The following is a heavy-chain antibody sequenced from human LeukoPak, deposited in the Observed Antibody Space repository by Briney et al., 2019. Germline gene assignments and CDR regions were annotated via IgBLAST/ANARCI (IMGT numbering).Heavy chain of an antibody. CDR1: EFTFSSYG. CDR2: IWYDGSNK. CDR3: ARGYGSGSYVFDY. V-gene: IGHV3-33*01. Sequence: GRSLRLSCAASEFTFSSYGMHWVRQAPGKGLEWVAVIWYDGSNKYYGDSVKGRFTISRDNSKNTLYLEMNSLRAEDTAVHYCARGYGSGSYVFDYWGQGTLVTVPS. D-gene: IGHD3-10*01. J-gene: IGHJ4*02.